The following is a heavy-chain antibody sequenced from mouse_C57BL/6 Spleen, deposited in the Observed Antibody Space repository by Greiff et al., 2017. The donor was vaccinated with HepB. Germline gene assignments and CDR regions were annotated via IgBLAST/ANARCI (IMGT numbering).Heavy chain of an antibody. CDR3: ARPIYYDYDYYAMDY. CDR1: GFTFSDYG. CDR2: ISSGSSTI. Sequence: EVKVVESGGGLVKPGGSLKLSCAASGFTFSDYGMHWVRQAPEKGLEWVAYISSGSSTIYYADTVKGRFTISRDNAKNTLFLQMTSLRSEDTAMYYCARPIYYDYDYYAMDYWGQGTSVTVSS. V-gene: IGHV5-17*01. D-gene: IGHD2-4*01. J-gene: IGHJ4*01.